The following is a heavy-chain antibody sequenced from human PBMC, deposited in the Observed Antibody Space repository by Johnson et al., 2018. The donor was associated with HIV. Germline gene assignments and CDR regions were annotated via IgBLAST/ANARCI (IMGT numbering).Heavy chain of an antibody. CDR3: TTHSGYESDAFDI. CDR2: IKQDGSEK. V-gene: IGHV3-7*05. CDR1: GFTFDDYG. Sequence: VQLVEYGGGVVRPGGSLRLSCAASGFTFDDYGMSWVRQAPGKGLEWVADIKQDGSEKYYVDSVKGRFTLSRDNAKNSLYLQMNSLKTEDTAVYYCTTHSGYESDAFDIWGQGTMVTVSS. D-gene: IGHD5-12*01. J-gene: IGHJ3*02.